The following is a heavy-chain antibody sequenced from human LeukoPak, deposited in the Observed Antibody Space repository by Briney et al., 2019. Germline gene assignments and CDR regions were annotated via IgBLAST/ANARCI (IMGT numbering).Heavy chain of an antibody. CDR2: IYYSGST. CDR3: ARVVTIFGVVITGFDY. Sequence: SETLSLTCTVSGGSISSSSYYWGWIRQPPGKGLEWIGSIYYSGSTYYNPSLKSRVTISVDTSKNQFSLKLSSVTAADTAVYYCARVVTIFGVVITGFDYWGQGTLVTVSS. V-gene: IGHV4-39*01. J-gene: IGHJ4*02. D-gene: IGHD3-3*01. CDR1: GGSISSSSYY.